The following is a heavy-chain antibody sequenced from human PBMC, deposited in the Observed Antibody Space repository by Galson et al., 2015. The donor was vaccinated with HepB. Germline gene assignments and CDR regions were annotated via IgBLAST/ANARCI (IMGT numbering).Heavy chain of an antibody. D-gene: IGHD7-27*01. CDR2: INSDGSST. CDR1: GFTNYW. CDR3: AREGRRTGEVTKAFDM. V-gene: IGHV3-74*01. Sequence: SLRLSCAASGFTNYWMHWVRQAPGRGLVWVSRINSDGSSTSYADSVKGRFTISRDNAKNTLYLQMNSRRDEDTAVYYCAREGRRTGEVTKAFDMWVQGAMVTVSS. J-gene: IGHJ3*02.